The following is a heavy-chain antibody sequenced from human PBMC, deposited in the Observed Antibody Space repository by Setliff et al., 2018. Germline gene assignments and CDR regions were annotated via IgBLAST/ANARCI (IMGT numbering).Heavy chain of an antibody. Sequence: PSETLSLTCTVSDGSLSTYYWSWIRQPPGKGLEFIGYVYYSGTANYSPSLRSRLTISVDTSKNQFSLKLRSVTAADTAVYYCARGGTFRYFDFRGQGAPVTVSS. CDR3: ARGGTFRYFDF. CDR2: VYYSGTA. CDR1: DGSLSTYY. V-gene: IGHV4-59*01. J-gene: IGHJ4*02. D-gene: IGHD5-12*01.